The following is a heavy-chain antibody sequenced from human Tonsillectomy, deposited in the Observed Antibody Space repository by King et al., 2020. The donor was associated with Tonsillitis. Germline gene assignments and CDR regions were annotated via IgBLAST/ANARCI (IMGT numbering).Heavy chain of an antibody. Sequence: VQLVESGGGVVQPGGSLRLSCAASGFTFSTCGMHWVRQAPGKGLEWVAFTRYDGTNTKYADSVKGRFTISRDNSKNTLYLQMNSLRAEDTALYYCTKDQFYGDYVPGVDYWGQGTLVTVSS. J-gene: IGHJ4*02. CDR1: GFTFSTCG. CDR2: TRYDGTNT. D-gene: IGHD4-17*01. CDR3: TKDQFYGDYVPGVDY. V-gene: IGHV3-30*02.